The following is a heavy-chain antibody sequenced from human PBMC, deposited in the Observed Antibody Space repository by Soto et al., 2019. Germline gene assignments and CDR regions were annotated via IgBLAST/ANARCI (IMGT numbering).Heavy chain of an antibody. CDR1: GGTFSSYA. D-gene: IGHD3-3*01. Sequence: SVKVSCKVSGGTFSSYAISWVRQAPGQGLEWMGGIIPIFGTANYAQKFQGRVTITADESTSTAYMELSSLRSEDTAVYYCARSGPVLRFLEWLLYTNNWFDPWGQGTLVTVSS. V-gene: IGHV1-69*13. J-gene: IGHJ5*02. CDR2: IIPIFGTA. CDR3: ARSGPVLRFLEWLLYTNNWFDP.